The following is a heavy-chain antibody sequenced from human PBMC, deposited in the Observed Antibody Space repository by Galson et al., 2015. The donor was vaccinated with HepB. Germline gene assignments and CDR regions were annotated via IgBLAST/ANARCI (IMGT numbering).Heavy chain of an antibody. CDR1: GGTFSSYA. D-gene: IGHD3-10*01. CDR3: ARSSALYYYGSGSYWFGT. Sequence: SVKVSCKASGGTFSSYAISWVRQAPGQGLEWMGRIIPILGIANYAQKFQGRVTITADKSTSTAYMELSSLRSEDTAVYYCARSSALYYYGSGSYWFGTWGQGTLVTVSS. J-gene: IGHJ5*02. CDR2: IIPILGIA. V-gene: IGHV1-69*04.